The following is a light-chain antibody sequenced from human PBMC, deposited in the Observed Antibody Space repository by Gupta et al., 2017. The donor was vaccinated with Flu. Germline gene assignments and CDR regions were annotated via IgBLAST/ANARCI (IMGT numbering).Light chain of an antibody. CDR2: QAS. CDR1: QGVVGS. CDR3: QQCEKVPFT. J-gene: IGKJ4*01. V-gene: IGKV1-33*01. Sequence: PATLSASVGDRDTISCQASQGVVGSLNWFQQKPGESPKRLIYQASTRESGIPSRFSGSGSGTEFTLTISSLQPEDIATYYCQQCEKVPFTFGGGTKLEVK.